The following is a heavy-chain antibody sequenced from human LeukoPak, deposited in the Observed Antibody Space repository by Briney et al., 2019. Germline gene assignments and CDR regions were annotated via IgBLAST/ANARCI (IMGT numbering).Heavy chain of an antibody. V-gene: IGHV3-23*01. CDR2: ISGSGGST. D-gene: IGHD6-19*01. Sequence: GGSLRLSCADSGFTFSSYAMSWVRQAPGKGLEWVSVISGSGGSTYYADSVKGRFTISRDNSKNTLYLQMNSLRAEDTAVYYCAKSPSLAVAGFDYWGQGTLVTVSS. CDR1: GFTFSSYA. J-gene: IGHJ4*02. CDR3: AKSPSLAVAGFDY.